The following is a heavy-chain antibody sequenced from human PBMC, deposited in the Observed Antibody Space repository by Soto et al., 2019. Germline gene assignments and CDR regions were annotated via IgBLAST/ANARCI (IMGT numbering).Heavy chain of an antibody. CDR1: GGSISSNSYS. J-gene: IGHJ6*02. V-gene: IGHV4-39*01. D-gene: IGHD3-16*01. CDR3: VRRGLIIMIGRDKKYGLDV. Sequence: TSETLSLTCSVSGGSISSNSYSWGWIRQPPGKGLEWIGTLYSNRDTYYNPSLKSRVTISADTSQNQFSLDLTPVTATDTAVYFCVRRGLIIMIGRDKKYGLDVWGQGTTVTVSS. CDR2: LYSNRDT.